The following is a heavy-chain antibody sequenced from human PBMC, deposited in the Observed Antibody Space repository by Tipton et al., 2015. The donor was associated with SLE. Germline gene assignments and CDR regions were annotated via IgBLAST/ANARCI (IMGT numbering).Heavy chain of an antibody. D-gene: IGHD6-6*01. CDR1: GGSFSGYY. V-gene: IGHV4-34*01. CDR2: INHSGST. J-gene: IGHJ4*02. Sequence: TLSLTCAVYGGSFSGYYWSWIRQPPGKGLEWIGEINHSGSTNYNPSLKSRATISVDTSKNQFSLKLSSVTAADTAVYYCARDGQLVGADFDYWGQGTLVTVSS. CDR3: ARDGQLVGADFDY.